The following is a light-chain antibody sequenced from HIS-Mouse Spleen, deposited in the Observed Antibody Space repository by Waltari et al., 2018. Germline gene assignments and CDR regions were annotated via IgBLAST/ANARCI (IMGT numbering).Light chain of an antibody. V-gene: IGLV3-10*01. J-gene: IGLJ2*01. CDR3: YSTDSSGNHRV. Sequence: SYELTQPPSVSVSPGQTARLTCSGDALPTKYAYWYQQTSGQAPVLVIYEDSKRPSGIPERFSGSSSGTMATLTISGAQVEDEADYYCYSTDSSGNHRVFGGGTKLTVL. CDR2: EDS. CDR1: ALPTKY.